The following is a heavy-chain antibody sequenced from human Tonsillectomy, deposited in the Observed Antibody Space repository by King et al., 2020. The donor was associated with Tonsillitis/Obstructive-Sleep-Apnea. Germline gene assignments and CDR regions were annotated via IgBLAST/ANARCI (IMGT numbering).Heavy chain of an antibody. CDR3: AGSYVTTPHHFDY. D-gene: IGHD1-26*01. CDR1: GFSLSNYD. CDR2: ISSSSSYT. V-gene: IGHV3-11*05. J-gene: IGHJ4*02. Sequence: VQLVESGGDLVKPGGSLRLSCAASGFSLSNYDMRWIRQAPGKGLEWVSYISSSSSYTNYADSVKGRFTISRDNAKNSLYLQMNSLRAEDTAVYYCAGSYVTTPHHFDYWGQGPLVTVSA.